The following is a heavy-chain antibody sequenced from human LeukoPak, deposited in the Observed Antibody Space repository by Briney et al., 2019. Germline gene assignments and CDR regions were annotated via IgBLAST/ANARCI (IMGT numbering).Heavy chain of an antibody. D-gene: IGHD3-10*01. Sequence: SETLSLTCTVSGGSISSYYWSWIRQPPGKGLEWIGYIYNSGSTKYNPSLKSRVTISADTSKNQFSLKLSSVTAADTAVYYCARVGEGSYYNIFDYWGQGTLVTVSS. CDR2: IYNSGST. V-gene: IGHV4-59*01. J-gene: IGHJ4*02. CDR3: ARVGEGSYYNIFDY. CDR1: GGSISSYY.